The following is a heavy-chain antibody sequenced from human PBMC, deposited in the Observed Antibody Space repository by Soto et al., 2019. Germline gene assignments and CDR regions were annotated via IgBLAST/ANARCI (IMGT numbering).Heavy chain of an antibody. V-gene: IGHV3-21*01. CDR2: ISSSISYI. J-gene: IGHJ4*02. CDR1: GFTFSSYR. D-gene: IGHD3-22*01. Sequence: XGSLRLSFAASGFTFSSYRMNGVRQAPGKGLEWVSSISSSISYIYYADSVKGRFTISRDNAKNSLYLQMNSLRAEDTAVYYCARDTYYYDSSGYPVEWGQGTLVTVSS. CDR3: ARDTYYYDSSGYPVE.